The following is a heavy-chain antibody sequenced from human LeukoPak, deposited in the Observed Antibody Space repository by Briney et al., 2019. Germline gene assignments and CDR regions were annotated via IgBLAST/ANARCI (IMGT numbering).Heavy chain of an antibody. Sequence: GGSLRLSCAASGFTFSSYYMSWVRQAPGKGLEWVSVLYSGGSTYYADSAKGRFTISRDNSKNTLYLQMNSLRAEDTAVYYCARAPTMVRGVYFDYWGQGTLVTVSS. CDR3: ARAPTMVRGVYFDY. CDR1: GFTFSSYY. J-gene: IGHJ4*02. V-gene: IGHV3-53*01. CDR2: LYSGGST. D-gene: IGHD3-10*01.